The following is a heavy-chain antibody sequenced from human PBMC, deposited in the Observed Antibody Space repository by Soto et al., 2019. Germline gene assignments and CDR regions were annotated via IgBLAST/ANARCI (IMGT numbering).Heavy chain of an antibody. CDR3: ARSPYSSGYYYAIDY. CDR2: INPSGGST. Sequence: GASVKVSCKASGYTLIMYYIHWMRQAPGQGLEWMGLINPSGGSTIYAQKFQGRVTMTRDTSTSTVYMDLSSLRSEDTAVYYCARSPYSSGYYYAIDYWGQGTLVTVSS. D-gene: IGHD3-22*01. V-gene: IGHV1-46*01. CDR1: GYTLIMYY. J-gene: IGHJ4*02.